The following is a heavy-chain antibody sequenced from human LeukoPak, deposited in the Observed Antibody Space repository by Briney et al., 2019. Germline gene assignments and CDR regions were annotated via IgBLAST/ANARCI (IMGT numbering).Heavy chain of an antibody. CDR1: GFTFSDHY. Sequence: GALRLSCAASGFTFSDHYMDWVRQAPGKGLEWVGRTRNKANSYTTEYAASVKGRLTISRDDSKNSLYLQMNSLKTEDTAVYYCARVSGYSGYDLFDYWGQGTLVTVSS. CDR3: ARVSGYSGYDLFDY. CDR2: TRNKANSYTT. V-gene: IGHV3-72*01. J-gene: IGHJ4*02. D-gene: IGHD5-12*01.